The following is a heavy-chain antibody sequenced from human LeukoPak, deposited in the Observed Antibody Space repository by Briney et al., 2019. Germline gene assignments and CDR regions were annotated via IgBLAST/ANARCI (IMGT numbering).Heavy chain of an antibody. CDR1: GFTFSSYA. V-gene: IGHV3-23*01. CDR3: ARRDIVVVPAAIDYYYYYMDV. D-gene: IGHD2-2*02. Sequence: GGSLRLSCAASGFTFSSYATSWVRQAPGKGLEWVSAISGSGGSTYYADSVKGRFTISRDNSKNTLYLQMNSLRAEDTAVYYCARRDIVVVPAAIDYYYYYMDVWGKGTTVTVSS. CDR2: ISGSGGST. J-gene: IGHJ6*03.